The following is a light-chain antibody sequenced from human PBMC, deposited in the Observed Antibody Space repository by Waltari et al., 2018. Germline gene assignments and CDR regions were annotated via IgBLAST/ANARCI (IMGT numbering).Light chain of an antibody. CDR3: QQYGNSPLT. J-gene: IGKJ4*01. CDR1: QSFSSSY. CDR2: GAS. Sequence: EIVLTQSPGTLSLSPGERATVSCRASQSFSSSYLAWYQQKPGQTPRLLIYGASTRASGISDRFSGSGSGTDFILTISRLEPEDSAVYFCQQYGNSPLTFGGGTKVEIK. V-gene: IGKV3-20*01.